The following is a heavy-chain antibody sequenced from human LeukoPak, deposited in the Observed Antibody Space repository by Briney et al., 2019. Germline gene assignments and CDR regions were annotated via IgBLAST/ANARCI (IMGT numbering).Heavy chain of an antibody. CDR1: GFTVTDYY. CDR2: IGPHSSAT. CDR3: AREGNGLLSKDFDY. J-gene: IGHJ4*02. D-gene: IGHD2/OR15-2a*01. Sequence: ASMKVSCKSSGFTVTDYYIHWVRQAPGQGLEWMGYIGPHSSATSSPQEFQGRGTMTRDTSMSTAYMELTRLTSDDTAVYYCAREGNGLLSKDFDYWGQGTLVTVSS. V-gene: IGHV1-2*02.